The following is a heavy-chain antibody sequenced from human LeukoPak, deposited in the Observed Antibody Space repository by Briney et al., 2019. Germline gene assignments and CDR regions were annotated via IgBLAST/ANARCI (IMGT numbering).Heavy chain of an antibody. CDR1: GFTFSSYW. CDR3: AKDGRDGIAAAGSGYSFDY. V-gene: IGHV3-7*03. D-gene: IGHD6-13*01. CDR2: IKQDGSEK. J-gene: IGHJ4*02. Sequence: GGSLRLSCAASGFTFSSYWMSWVRQAPGKGLEWVANIKQDGSEKYYVDSVNGRFTISRDNAKNSLYLQMNSLRAEDTALYYCAKDGRDGIAAAGSGYSFDYWGQGTLVTVSP.